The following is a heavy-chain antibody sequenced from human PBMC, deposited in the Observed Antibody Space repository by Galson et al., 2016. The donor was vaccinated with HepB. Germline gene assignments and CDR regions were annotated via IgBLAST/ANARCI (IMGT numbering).Heavy chain of an antibody. D-gene: IGHD3-10*01. CDR1: AFTFSTYG. Sequence: SLRLSCAASAFTFSTYGMHWVRQAPGKGLEWVAVISYDGSKKYYADSVKGRFTISRDNSKNTLYLQMNSLRTEDTAVYYCAKDPYYYGSGGYYFDYWGQGTLVTVSS. CDR2: ISYDGSKK. V-gene: IGHV3-30*18. J-gene: IGHJ4*02. CDR3: AKDPYYYGSGGYYFDY.